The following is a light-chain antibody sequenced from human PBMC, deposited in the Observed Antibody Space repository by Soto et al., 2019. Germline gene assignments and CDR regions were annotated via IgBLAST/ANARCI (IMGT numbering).Light chain of an antibody. Sequence: QLVLTQPASVSGSPGQSITISCTGSSSDIGAYNYVSWYQQHPGKAPKLMIYDVTNRPSGLSNRFSGSKSGSTASLTISGLQAEDEADYYCSSYTSSRIRVFGGGTKVTVL. J-gene: IGLJ3*02. CDR1: SSDIGAYNY. V-gene: IGLV2-14*01. CDR3: SSYTSSRIRV. CDR2: DVT.